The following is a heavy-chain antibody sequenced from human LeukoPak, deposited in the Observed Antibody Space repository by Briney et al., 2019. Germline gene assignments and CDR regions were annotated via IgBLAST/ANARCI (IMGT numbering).Heavy chain of an antibody. V-gene: IGHV1-3*01. D-gene: IGHD3-3*01. CDR2: INAGNGNT. CDR1: GYTFTSYA. Sequence: ASVKVSCKASGYTFTSYAMHWVRQAPGQRLEWVGWINAGNGNTKYSQKFQGRVTITRDTSASTAYMELSSLRSEDAAVYYCARGFLEWLDGVSATYYWGQGTLVTVSS. J-gene: IGHJ4*02. CDR3: ARGFLEWLDGVSATYY.